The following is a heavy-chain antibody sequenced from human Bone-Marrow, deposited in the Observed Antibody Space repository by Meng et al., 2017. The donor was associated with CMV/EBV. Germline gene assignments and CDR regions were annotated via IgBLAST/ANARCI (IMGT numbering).Heavy chain of an antibody. V-gene: IGHV3-7*01. CDR1: GFTFSSYW. CDR2: IKQDGSEK. CDR3: ARGGNSLWSGYFYGMDV. D-gene: IGHD3-3*01. Sequence: GESLKISCAASGFTFSSYWMSWVRQAPGKGLEWVANIKQDGSEKYYVDSVKGRFTISRDNAQNSLYLQMNSLRAEDTAVYYCARGGNSLWSGYFYGMDVWGQGTTVTVSS. J-gene: IGHJ6*02.